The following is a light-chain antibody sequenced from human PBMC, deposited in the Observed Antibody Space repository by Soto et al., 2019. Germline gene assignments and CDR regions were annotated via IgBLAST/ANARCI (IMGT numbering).Light chain of an antibody. CDR1: QSISSY. V-gene: IGKV3-11*01. Sequence: EIVLTQSPATLSLSPGERATLSCRASQSISSYLAWYQQKPGQAPRPLIYDASNRATGIPARFSGSGSGTDFTLTISRLEPEDFAVYYCQQYGSSGTFGQGTKVDIK. CDR3: QQYGSSGT. CDR2: DAS. J-gene: IGKJ1*01.